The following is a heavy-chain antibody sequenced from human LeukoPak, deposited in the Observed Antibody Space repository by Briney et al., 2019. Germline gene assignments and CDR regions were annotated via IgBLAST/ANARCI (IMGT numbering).Heavy chain of an antibody. Sequence: SETLSLTCAVSGYSISSGYYWGWIRQPPGKGLEWIGSIYHSGSTYYNPSLKSRVAISVDTSKNQFSLKLSSVTAADTAVYYCARSYYYYDSSGYSYAFDIWGQGTMVTVSS. CDR1: GYSISSGYY. CDR2: IYHSGST. CDR3: ARSYYYYDSSGYSYAFDI. D-gene: IGHD3-22*01. J-gene: IGHJ3*02. V-gene: IGHV4-38-2*01.